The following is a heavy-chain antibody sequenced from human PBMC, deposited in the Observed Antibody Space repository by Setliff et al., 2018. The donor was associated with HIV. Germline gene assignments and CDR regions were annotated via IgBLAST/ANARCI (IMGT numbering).Heavy chain of an antibody. Sequence: RASVKVSCKASGYTFTSYGISWVRQAPGQGLEWMGWISAYNGNTDYARNLQGRLTMTTDTSTSTAFMELRSLSSDDTAVYYCARDPPSSGWYRADYWGQGTLVTVSS. CDR2: ISAYNGNT. V-gene: IGHV1-18*01. CDR1: GYTFTSYG. J-gene: IGHJ4*02. CDR3: ARDPPSSGWYRADY. D-gene: IGHD6-19*01.